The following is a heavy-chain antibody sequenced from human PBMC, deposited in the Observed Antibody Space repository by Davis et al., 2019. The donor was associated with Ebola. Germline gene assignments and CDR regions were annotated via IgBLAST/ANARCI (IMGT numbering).Heavy chain of an antibody. CDR3: AKPLQLWTYSGYDVFDS. D-gene: IGHD5-12*01. J-gene: IGHJ4*02. Sequence: GESLKISCATSGFTFDNFDMSWVRQAPGKGLEWVSVISDNGGRISYAESVKGRFTVARDNSRRTLYLQMSNLRAEDTAVYYCAKPLQLWTYSGYDVFDSWGQGTLVTVSS. V-gene: IGHV3-23*01. CDR1: GFTFDNFD. CDR2: ISDNGGRI.